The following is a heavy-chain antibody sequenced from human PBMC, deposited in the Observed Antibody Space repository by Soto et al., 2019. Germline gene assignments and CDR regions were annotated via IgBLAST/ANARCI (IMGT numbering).Heavy chain of an antibody. J-gene: IGHJ4*02. CDR2: ISAYNGNT. D-gene: IGHD3-10*01. Sequence: ASVKVSCKASGYTFTSYGISWVRQAPGQGLEWMGWISAYNGNTNYAQKLQGRVTMTTDTSTSTAYMELRSLRSDDTAVYYCARQELWFGEVVYYLDYWGQGTLVTVSS. V-gene: IGHV1-18*01. CDR3: ARQELWFGEVVYYLDY. CDR1: GYTFTSYG.